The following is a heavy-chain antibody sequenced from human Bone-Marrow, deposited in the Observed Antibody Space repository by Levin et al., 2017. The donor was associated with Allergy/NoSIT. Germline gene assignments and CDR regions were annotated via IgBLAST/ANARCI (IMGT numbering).Heavy chain of an antibody. D-gene: IGHD3-10*01. CDR2: MNPNSGNT. Sequence: AASVKVSCKASGYTFTSYDINWVRQATGQGLEWMGWMNPNSGNTGYAQKFQGRVTMTRNTSISTAYMELSSLRSEDTAVYYCARGPEGPLWFGELLWAGGYYYGMDVWGQGTTVTVSS. V-gene: IGHV1-8*01. J-gene: IGHJ6*02. CDR1: GYTFTSYD. CDR3: ARGPEGPLWFGELLWAGGYYYGMDV.